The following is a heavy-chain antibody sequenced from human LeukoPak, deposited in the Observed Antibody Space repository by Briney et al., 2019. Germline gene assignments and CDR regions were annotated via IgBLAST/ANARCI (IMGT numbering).Heavy chain of an antibody. CDR2: WYRSAST. D-gene: IGHD3-9*01. CDR1: ADSISTFSSYY. J-gene: IGHJ4*02. V-gene: IGHV4-61*03. CDR3: TTTPHWLAFDY. Sequence: PSETLSLTCTVSADSISTFSSYYWSWIRHPPGKGLEWIGSWYRSASTNHNPSLRSRVTISVDMSKNHLSLKLSSVTAADTAVYYCTTTPHWLAFDYWGQGTLVTVSS.